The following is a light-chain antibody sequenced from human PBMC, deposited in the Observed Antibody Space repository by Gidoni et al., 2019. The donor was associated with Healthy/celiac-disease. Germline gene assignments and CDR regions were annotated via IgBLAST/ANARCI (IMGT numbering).Light chain of an antibody. Sequence: DIQMTQSPSSLSASVGDRVTITCRASQSISSYLNWYRQKPGKAPKLLIYASSSLQSGVPTRFSCSGSGTEFTLTISSLQPEDFASYYCQHSYSTPTLTFGQGTKVEIK. V-gene: IGKV1-39*01. CDR2: ASS. CDR1: QSISSY. CDR3: QHSYSTPTLT. J-gene: IGKJ1*01.